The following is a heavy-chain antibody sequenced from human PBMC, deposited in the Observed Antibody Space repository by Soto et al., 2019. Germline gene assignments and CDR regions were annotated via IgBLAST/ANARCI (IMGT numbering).Heavy chain of an antibody. V-gene: IGHV1-69*06. Sequence: QVELVQSGAEVNKPGSSVKVSCQASEDTFRNYAIICVRQAPGQGLEWMGGIIPIFSTANYAQKFQGRVTITADTSANTVYLELSSLRSEDTAVYYCASTKYDSSAYYYWYLGLWGRGTLVTVSS. CDR3: ASTKYDSSAYYYWYLGL. D-gene: IGHD3-22*01. J-gene: IGHJ2*01. CDR2: IIPIFSTA. CDR1: EDTFRNYA.